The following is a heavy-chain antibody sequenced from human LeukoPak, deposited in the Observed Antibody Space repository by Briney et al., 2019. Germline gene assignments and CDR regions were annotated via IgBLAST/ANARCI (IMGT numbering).Heavy chain of an antibody. D-gene: IGHD6-13*01. CDR2: IANDGRDK. Sequence: PGRSLRLSCAASGFTFSRHAMHWVRQAPGKGLEWVAVIANDGRDKKYVDFVKGRFSISRDNSKNTLYLQMNSLRAKDTGVYYCAKDRDAAAAFYYFDYWGQGTLVTVSS. CDR3: AKDRDAAAAFYYFDY. J-gene: IGHJ4*02. V-gene: IGHV3-30*18. CDR1: GFTFSRHA.